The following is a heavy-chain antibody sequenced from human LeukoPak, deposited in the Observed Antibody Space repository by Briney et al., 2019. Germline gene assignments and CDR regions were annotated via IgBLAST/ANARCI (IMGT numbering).Heavy chain of an antibody. Sequence: ASVKVSCKASGYTFTGYYMHWVRQAPGQGLEWMGWINPNSGGTNYAQKFQGRVTMTRDTSISTAYMELSRLRSGDTAVYYCAREGITGSSSWFWFDPWGQGTLVTVSS. D-gene: IGHD6-13*01. CDR3: AREGITGSSSWFWFDP. J-gene: IGHJ5*02. V-gene: IGHV1-2*02. CDR1: GYTFTGYY. CDR2: INPNSGGT.